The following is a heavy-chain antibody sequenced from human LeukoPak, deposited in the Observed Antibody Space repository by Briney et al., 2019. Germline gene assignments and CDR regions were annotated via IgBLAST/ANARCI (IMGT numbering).Heavy chain of an antibody. CDR3: ARQSISSSSLSYFDY. D-gene: IGHD2-2*01. Sequence: SETLSLTCTVSGGSISSYYWSWIRQPPGKGLGWIGNIYDSGSTNYNPSLKSRVTISVDTSKNQCSLKLSSVTAADTAVYYCARQSISSSSLSYFDYWGQGTLVNVSS. V-gene: IGHV4-59*01. J-gene: IGHJ4*02. CDR2: IYDSGST. CDR1: GGSISSYY.